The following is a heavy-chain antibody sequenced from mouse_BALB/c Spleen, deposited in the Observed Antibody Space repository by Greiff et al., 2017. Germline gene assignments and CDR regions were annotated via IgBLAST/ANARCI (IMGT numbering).Heavy chain of an antibody. CDR1: GFTFSSYG. J-gene: IGHJ2*01. D-gene: IGHD1-2*01. V-gene: IGHV5-6-3*01. Sequence: EVMLVESGGGLVQPGGSLKLSCAASGFTFSSYGMSWVRQTPDKRLELVATINSNGGSTYYPDSVKGRFTISRDNAKNTLYLQMSSLKSEDTAMYYCARGYYGFFDYWGQGTTLTVSS. CDR2: INSNGGST. CDR3: ARGYYGFFDY.